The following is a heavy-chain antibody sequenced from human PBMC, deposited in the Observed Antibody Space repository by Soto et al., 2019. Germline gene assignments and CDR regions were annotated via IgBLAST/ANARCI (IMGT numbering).Heavy chain of an antibody. D-gene: IGHD1-26*01. CDR3: ARGGGSPHYLDY. Sequence: ALRLSCAASGFTFNIYAMNWVRQAPGKGLEWVSVIGGRDDNTYYADSVRGRFSISRDNSRNTLYLQLNSLGAEDTAVYYCARGGGSPHYLDYWGRGALVTVSS. V-gene: IGHV3-23*01. J-gene: IGHJ4*02. CDR2: IGGRDDNT. CDR1: GFTFNIYA.